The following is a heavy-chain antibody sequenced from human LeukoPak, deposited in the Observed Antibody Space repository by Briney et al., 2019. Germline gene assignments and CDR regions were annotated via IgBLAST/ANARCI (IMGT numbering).Heavy chain of an antibody. CDR1: GFTFDDYA. CDR3: AKAYTPMSRFGEFYFDY. Sequence: GGSLRLSCAASGFTFDDYAMHWVRQAPGKGLEWVSGISWNSGSIGYADSVKGRFTISRDNAKNSLYLQMNSLRAEDTALYYCAKAYTPMSRFGEFYFDYWGQGTLVTVSS. J-gene: IGHJ4*02. CDR2: ISWNSGSI. V-gene: IGHV3-9*01. D-gene: IGHD3-10*01.